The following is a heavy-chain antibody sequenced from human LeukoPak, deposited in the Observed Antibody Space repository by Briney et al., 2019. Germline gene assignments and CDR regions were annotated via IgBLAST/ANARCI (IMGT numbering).Heavy chain of an antibody. J-gene: IGHJ4*02. CDR1: GFTVSSNY. CDR2: ISYDGSLK. CDR3: ARVSLERQLWLPFDY. D-gene: IGHD5-18*01. V-gene: IGHV3-30*03. Sequence: GGSLRLSCAASGFTVSSNYMTWVRQAPGKGLEWVTAISYDGSLKYYADSVRGRFTISRDNSKNTLYLQMNSLRTDDTAVYYCARVSLERQLWLPFDYWGQGTLVTVSS.